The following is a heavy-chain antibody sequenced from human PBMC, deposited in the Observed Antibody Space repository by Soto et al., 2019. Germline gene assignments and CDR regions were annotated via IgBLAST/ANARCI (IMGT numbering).Heavy chain of an antibody. CDR1: GGTISSYY. V-gene: IGHV4-59*01. D-gene: IGHD2-2*01. CDR2: IYYSGST. CDR3: ARAPPLHCSSTSCYGRLFAY. Sequence: SETKSLTCTVAGGTISSYYLSWIRQPPGKGLEWIGYIYYSGSTNYNPSLKSRVTISVDTSKNQFSLKLSSVTAADTAVYYCARAPPLHCSSTSCYGRLFAYWGQGTLVTVSS. J-gene: IGHJ4*02.